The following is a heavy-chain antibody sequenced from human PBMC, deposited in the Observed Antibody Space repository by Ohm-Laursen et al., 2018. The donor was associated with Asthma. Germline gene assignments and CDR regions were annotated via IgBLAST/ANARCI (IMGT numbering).Heavy chain of an antibody. CDR3: VKDQTPKYSSSWSSPLDY. D-gene: IGHD6-13*01. CDR2: ISYDGSNK. CDR1: GFTFSSYG. Sequence: SLRLSCAASGFTFSSYGMHWVRQAPGKGLEWVAVISYDGSNKYYADSVKGRFTISRDNSKNTLYLQMSSLRAEDTAVYYCVKDQTPKYSSSWSSPLDYWGQGTLVTVSS. V-gene: IGHV3-30*18. J-gene: IGHJ4*02.